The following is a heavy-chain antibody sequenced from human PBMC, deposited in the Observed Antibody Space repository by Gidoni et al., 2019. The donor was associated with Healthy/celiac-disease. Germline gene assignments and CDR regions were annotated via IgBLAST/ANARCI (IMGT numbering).Heavy chain of an antibody. J-gene: IGHJ4*02. CDR3: LTVAGGTFDY. V-gene: IGHV5-51*01. D-gene: IGHD6-19*01. CDR2: IYPGDSDT. CDR1: GYRFTNYW. Sequence: EVQLVQSGAEVKKPGESLKISCKGSGYRFTNYWIGWVRQMPGKGLEWMGIIYPGDSDTRYSPSFRGQVTISADRSVNTAYLQWSSLKASDTAIYYCLTVAGGTFDYWGQGTLVTVSS.